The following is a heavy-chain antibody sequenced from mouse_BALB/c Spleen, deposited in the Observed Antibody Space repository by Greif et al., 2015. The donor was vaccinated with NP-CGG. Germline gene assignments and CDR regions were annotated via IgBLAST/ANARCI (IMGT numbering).Heavy chain of an antibody. CDR2: IRLKSNNYAT. J-gene: IGHJ3*01. V-gene: IGHV6-6*02. CDR1: GFTFSNYW. CDR3: TTGFAY. Sequence: EVKLQESGGGLVQPGGSMKLSCVASGFTFSNYWMNWVRQSPEKELEWVAEIRLKSNNYATHYAESVKGRFTISRDDSKSSVYLQMNNLRAEDTGIYYCTTGFAYWGQGTLVTVSA.